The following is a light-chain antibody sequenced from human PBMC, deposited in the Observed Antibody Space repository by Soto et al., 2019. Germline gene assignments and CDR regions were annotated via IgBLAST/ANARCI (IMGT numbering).Light chain of an antibody. V-gene: IGKV3-20*01. CDR3: QHYGGSPRFT. CDR1: QGIISTS. J-gene: IGKJ2*01. CDR2: AAS. Sequence: EIVLTQSPGTLSLSLGERATLSCRASQGIISTSLAWYQQRPGQAPRLLIYAASSRATGIPDRFSGSGSGTDFTLTISRLEPDDFVVYYCQHYGGSPRFTFGQGTKLEIK.